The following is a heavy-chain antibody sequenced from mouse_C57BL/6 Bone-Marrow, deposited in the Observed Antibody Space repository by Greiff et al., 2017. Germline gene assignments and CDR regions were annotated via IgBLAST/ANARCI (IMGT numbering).Heavy chain of an antibody. CDR3: ASQYYGSS. J-gene: IGHJ2*01. D-gene: IGHD1-1*01. CDR1: GYTFTDYY. V-gene: IGHV1-19*01. Sequence: EVKLVESGPVLVKPGASVKMSCKASGYTFTDYYMNWVKQSHGKSLEWIGVINPYNGGTSYNQKFKGKATLTVDKSSSTAYMELNSLTSEDSAVYYCASQYYGSSWGQGTTLTVSS. CDR2: INPYNGGT.